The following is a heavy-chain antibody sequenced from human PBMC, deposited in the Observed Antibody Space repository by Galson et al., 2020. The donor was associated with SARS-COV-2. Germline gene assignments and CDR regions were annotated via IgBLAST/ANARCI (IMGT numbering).Heavy chain of an antibody. J-gene: IGHJ4*02. CDR2: MWSDGSDE. D-gene: IGHD1-1*01. Sequence: GGSLRLSCTASGFSFINYAMHWVRQAPGKGLEWVALMWSDGSDENYAASVKGRFTISRDNSKNTLYLKMNNLRVDDTAVYYCARGNGSGAYLIDYWGQGTLVTVSS. CDR1: GFSFINYA. CDR3: ARGNGSGAYLIDY. V-gene: IGHV3-33*01.